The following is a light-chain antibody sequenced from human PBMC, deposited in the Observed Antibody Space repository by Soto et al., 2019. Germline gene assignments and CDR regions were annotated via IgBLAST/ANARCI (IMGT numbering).Light chain of an antibody. Sequence: QSALTQPASVSGSPGQSITISCTGTSSDIGTYIYVSWYLQHPGKAPKLLIYEVGNRPSGVSNRFSGSKSGNTASLTISGLQAEDEADYYCSSYTDSSNYVFGTGTKVTVL. CDR3: SSYTDSSNYV. CDR2: EVG. V-gene: IGLV2-14*01. J-gene: IGLJ1*01. CDR1: SSDIGTYIY.